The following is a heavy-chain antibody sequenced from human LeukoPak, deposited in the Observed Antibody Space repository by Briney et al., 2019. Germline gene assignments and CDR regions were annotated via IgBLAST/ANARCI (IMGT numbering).Heavy chain of an antibody. CDR2: ISYDGSNK. D-gene: IGHD6-13*01. CDR3: AKSPSHSSWFYY. J-gene: IGHJ4*02. CDR1: GSTFSSYG. Sequence: GGSLRLSCAASGSTFSSYGMHWVRQAPGKGLEWVAVISYDGSNKYYADSVKGGFTISRDNSKNTLYLQMNSLRAEDTAVYYCAKSPSHSSWFYYWGQGTLVTVSS. V-gene: IGHV3-30*18.